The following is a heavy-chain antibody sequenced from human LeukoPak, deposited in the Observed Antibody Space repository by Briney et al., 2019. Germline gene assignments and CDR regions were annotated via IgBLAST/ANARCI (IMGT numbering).Heavy chain of an antibody. J-gene: IGHJ6*03. CDR3: ARDAGYSGKLLYYYYYYMDV. Sequence: ASVKVSCKASGYTFTSYGISWVRQAPGQGLERMGWISAYNGNTNYAQKLQGRVTMTTDTSTSTAYMELRSLRSDDTAVYYCARDAGYSGKLLYYYYYYMDVWGKGTTVTISS. V-gene: IGHV1-18*01. CDR1: GYTFTSYG. CDR2: ISAYNGNT. D-gene: IGHD6-13*01.